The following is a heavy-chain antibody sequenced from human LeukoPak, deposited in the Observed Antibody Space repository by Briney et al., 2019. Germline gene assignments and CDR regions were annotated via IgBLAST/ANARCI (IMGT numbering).Heavy chain of an antibody. V-gene: IGHV4-31*03. CDR3: ARLVVVAATGGNWFDP. D-gene: IGHD2-15*01. J-gene: IGHJ5*02. Sequence: SETLSLTCTVSGGSISGGGYYWSWIRQHPGKGLEWIGYIYYSGSTYYNPSLKSRVTISVDTSKNQFSLKLSSVTAADTAVYYCARLVVVAATGGNWFDPWGQGTLVTVSS. CDR2: IYYSGST. CDR1: GGSISGGGYY.